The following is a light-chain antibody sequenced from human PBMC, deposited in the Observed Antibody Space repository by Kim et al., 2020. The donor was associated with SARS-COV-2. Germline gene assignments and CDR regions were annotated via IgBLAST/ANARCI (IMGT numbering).Light chain of an antibody. CDR3: QQYGSSPTYT. J-gene: IGKJ2*01. V-gene: IGKV3-20*01. CDR1: QSVSRSY. CDR2: GAS. Sequence: ESVLTQSPGTLSLSPGERATLSCRASQSVSRSYLAWYQQKPGQAPRLLIYGASSTATGIPDRFSGSGSGTDFTLTISRLEPEAFAVYYCQQYGSSPTYTFGQGTKLQI.